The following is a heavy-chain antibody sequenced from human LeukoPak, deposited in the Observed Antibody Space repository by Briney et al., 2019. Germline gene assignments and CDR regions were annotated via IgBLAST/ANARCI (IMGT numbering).Heavy chain of an antibody. CDR2: IYTSGST. Sequence: SETLSLTCTVSGGSISSYYWSWIRQPAGKGLEWIGRIYTSGSTTYNPSLKSRVTMSVDTSKNQFSLKLSSVTAADTAVYYCARLTGYRIESAFDIWGQGTMVTVSS. J-gene: IGHJ3*02. CDR1: GGSISSYY. V-gene: IGHV4-4*07. D-gene: IGHD3-9*01. CDR3: ARLTGYRIESAFDI.